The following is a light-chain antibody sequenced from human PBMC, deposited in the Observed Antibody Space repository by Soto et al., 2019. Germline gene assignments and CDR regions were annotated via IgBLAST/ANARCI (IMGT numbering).Light chain of an antibody. V-gene: IGLV1-40*01. CDR1: SSNIGAGFD. CDR2: GNN. Sequence: QSVLTQPPSVSGAPGQRVTISCTGSSSNIGAGFDVSWYQQLPGTAPKLLIYGNNNRPSGVPDRFSGSKSGTSASLAIIGLRSEDEADYYCAAWDDSLSGWVFGGGTKVTVL. CDR3: AAWDDSLSGWV. J-gene: IGLJ3*02.